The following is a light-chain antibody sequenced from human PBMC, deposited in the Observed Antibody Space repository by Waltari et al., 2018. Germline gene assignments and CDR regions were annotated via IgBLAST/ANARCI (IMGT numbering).Light chain of an antibody. J-gene: IGKJ2*01. CDR3: QYYSTSPPYT. CDR1: QSISSSY. Sequence: EIALTQSPGTLSLSPGERATLSCRASQSISSSYLAWYQQKLGQAPRLFIYGASTRATGIPDRFSGSGSGTDFTLTISRLEPEDFAVYYCQYYSTSPPYTFGQGTKLEIK. V-gene: IGKV3-20*01. CDR2: GAS.